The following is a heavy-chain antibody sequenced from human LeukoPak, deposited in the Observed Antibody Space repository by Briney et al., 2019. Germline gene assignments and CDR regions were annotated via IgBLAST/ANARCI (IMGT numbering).Heavy chain of an antibody. CDR1: GYTFTSYG. D-gene: IGHD5-18*01. CDR3: ARSYRGSYFDY. CDR2: ISAYNGDT. J-gene: IGHJ4*02. V-gene: IGHV1-18*01. Sequence: ASVKVPCKASGYTFTSYGISWVRQAPGQGLEWMGWISAYNGDTNCAQNLQGRVTMTTDTSTSTAYMELRSLRSDDTAVYYCARSYRGSYFDYWGQGTLVTVSS.